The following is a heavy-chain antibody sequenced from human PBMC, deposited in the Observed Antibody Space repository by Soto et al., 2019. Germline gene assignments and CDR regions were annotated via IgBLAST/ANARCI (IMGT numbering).Heavy chain of an antibody. D-gene: IGHD3-16*02. CDR2: INHSGST. J-gene: IGHJ3*02. CDR1: GGSFSGYY. V-gene: IGHV4-34*01. CDR3: ARLPYDYVWGSYRWDAFEI. Sequence: SETLSLTCAVYGGSFSGYYWSWIRQPPGKGLEWIGEINHSGSTNYNPSLKSRVTISVDTSKNQFSLKLSSVTAADTAVYYCARLPYDYVWGSYRWDAFEIWGQGTMVTVSS.